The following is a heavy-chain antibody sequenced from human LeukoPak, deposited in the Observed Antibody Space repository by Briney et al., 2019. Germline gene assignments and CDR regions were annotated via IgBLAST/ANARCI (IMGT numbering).Heavy chain of an antibody. CDR1: GGSISSSGYY. V-gene: IGHV4-39*01. Sequence: SETLSLTCTVSGGSISSSGYYWGWIRQPPGKGPEWIGNIYYTGSTYYNPSLKSRVTMSLDMSKNQFSLNLSSLTVADTAVYYCVRHWPSDYRVNDMDVWGQGTTVTVSS. CDR3: VRHWPSDYRVNDMDV. CDR2: IYYTGST. D-gene: IGHD4/OR15-4a*01. J-gene: IGHJ6*02.